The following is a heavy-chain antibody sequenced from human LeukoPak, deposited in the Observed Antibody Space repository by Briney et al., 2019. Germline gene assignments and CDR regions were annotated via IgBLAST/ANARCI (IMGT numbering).Heavy chain of an antibody. CDR1: GFTFTSYW. V-gene: IGHV3-74*01. J-gene: IGHJ4*02. D-gene: IGHD5-24*01. CDR2: VNNDGRST. CDR3: ARDRYARDGNFDY. Sequence: GGSLRLSCAASGFTFTSYWMHWVRQAPGKGLVWVSFVNNDGRSTNYADSVKGRFTISRDNAKNSLYLQMNSLRAEDTAVYYCARDRYARDGNFDYWGQGNMVTVSS.